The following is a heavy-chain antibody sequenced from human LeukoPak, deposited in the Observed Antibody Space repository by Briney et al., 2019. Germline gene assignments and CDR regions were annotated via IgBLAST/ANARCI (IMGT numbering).Heavy chain of an antibody. Sequence: ASVKVSCKASGYTFTSYGISWARQAPGQGLEWMGWISAYNGNTNYAQKLQGRVTMTTDTSTSTAYMELRSLRSDDTAVYYCARVSRGSYRYYFDYWGQGTLVTVSS. CDR1: GYTFTSYG. D-gene: IGHD1-26*01. CDR2: ISAYNGNT. V-gene: IGHV1-18*01. J-gene: IGHJ4*02. CDR3: ARVSRGSYRYYFDY.